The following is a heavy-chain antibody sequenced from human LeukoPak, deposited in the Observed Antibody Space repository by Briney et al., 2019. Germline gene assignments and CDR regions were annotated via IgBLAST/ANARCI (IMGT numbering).Heavy chain of an antibody. Sequence: PSETLSLTCAVYGGSFSGYYWSWIRQPPGKGLEWIGEINHSGSTNYNPSLKSRVTISVDTSKNQFSLKLSSVTAADTAVYYCARGRDCSGTSCNYGMDVWGQGTTVTVSS. CDR2: INHSGST. CDR1: GGSFSGYY. J-gene: IGHJ6*02. D-gene: IGHD2-2*01. V-gene: IGHV4-34*01. CDR3: ARGRDCSGTSCNYGMDV.